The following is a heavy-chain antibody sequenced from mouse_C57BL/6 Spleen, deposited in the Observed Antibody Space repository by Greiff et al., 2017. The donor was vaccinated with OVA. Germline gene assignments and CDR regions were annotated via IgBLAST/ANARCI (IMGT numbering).Heavy chain of an antibody. CDR3: ARRKVYAMDY. J-gene: IGHJ4*01. CDR1: GYTFTDYY. CDR2: INPNNGGT. Sequence: VQLQQSGPELVKPGASVKISCKASGYTFTDYYMNWVKQSHGKSLEWIGDINPNNGGTSYNQKFKGKATLTVDKSSSTAYMELRSLTSEDSAVYYCARRKVYAMDYWGQGTSVTVSS. V-gene: IGHV1-26*01.